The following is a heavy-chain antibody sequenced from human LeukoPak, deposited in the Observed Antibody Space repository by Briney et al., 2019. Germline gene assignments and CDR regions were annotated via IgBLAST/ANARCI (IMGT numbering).Heavy chain of an antibody. CDR3: ARERRDCSGGSCYSGAFDI. CDR2: ITKTSTSM. V-gene: IGHV3-48*04. J-gene: IGHJ3*02. D-gene: IGHD2-15*01. CDR1: GFIFSNFR. Sequence: GGSLRLSCVASGFIFSNFRMGWVRQAPGKGLEWISYITKTSTSMYYADSVKGRFTISRDNAKNSLYLQMNSLGAEDTAVYYCARERRDCSGGSCYSGAFDIWGQGTMVTVSS.